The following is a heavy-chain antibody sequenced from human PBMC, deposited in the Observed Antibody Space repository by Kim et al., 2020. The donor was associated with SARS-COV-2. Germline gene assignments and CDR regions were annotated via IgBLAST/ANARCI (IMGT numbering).Heavy chain of an antibody. Sequence: SETLSLTCTVTVDSISSGPYYWTWIRQRPGKGLEWIGNVQYSGTTSYNPSLESRTSISVDMSKNHFSLNLRSVTAADTAVYYCARDSIFSPGGLWYWGQG. CDR2: VQYSGTT. D-gene: IGHD2-21*01. CDR3: ARDSIFSPGGLWY. V-gene: IGHV4-31*03. J-gene: IGHJ4*01. CDR1: VDSISSGPYY.